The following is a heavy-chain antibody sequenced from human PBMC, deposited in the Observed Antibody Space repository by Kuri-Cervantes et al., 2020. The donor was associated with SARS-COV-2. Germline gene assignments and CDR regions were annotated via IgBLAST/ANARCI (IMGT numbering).Heavy chain of an antibody. V-gene: IGHV3-21*01. CDR2: ISGSTNYI. Sequence: LSLTCAASGFTFSSYGMAWVRQAPGKGLEWVSSISGSTNYIYHADSVKGRFTISRDNAKSSLYLQMNSLRAEDTAVYYCARERSDYYDSRPDYWGQGTLVTVSS. J-gene: IGHJ4*02. CDR1: GFTFSSYG. D-gene: IGHD3-22*01. CDR3: ARERSDYYDSRPDY.